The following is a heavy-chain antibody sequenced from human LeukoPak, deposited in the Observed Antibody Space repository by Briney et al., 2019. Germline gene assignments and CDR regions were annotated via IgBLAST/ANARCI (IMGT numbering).Heavy chain of an antibody. CDR1: GFTFSSYA. V-gene: IGHV3-23*01. CDR3: AKTFIAVANPIDY. J-gene: IGHJ4*02. D-gene: IGHD6-19*01. Sequence: PGGSLRLSCAASGFTFSSYAMSWVRQAPGKGREWVSVISGGGTSTYYAHSVKGRFTISKDNSRNTLYLQMNSLRAEDTAVYYCAKTFIAVANPIDYWGQGTLVTVSS. CDR2: ISGGGTST.